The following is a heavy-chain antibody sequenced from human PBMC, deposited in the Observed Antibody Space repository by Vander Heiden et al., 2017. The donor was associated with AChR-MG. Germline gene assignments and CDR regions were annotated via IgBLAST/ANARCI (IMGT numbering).Heavy chain of an antibody. J-gene: IGHJ6*02. CDR1: GFTFSSYS. V-gene: IGHV3-48*02. D-gene: IGHD6-13*01. CDR2: ISSSSSTI. Sequence: EVQLVESGGGLGQPGGSLRLSCAASGFTFSSYSMNWVRQAPGKGLEWVSYISSSSSTIYYADSVKGRFTISRDNAKNSLYLQMNSLRDEDTAVYYCARVEGSSSWHYYYGMDVWGQGTTVTVSS. CDR3: ARVEGSSSWHYYYGMDV.